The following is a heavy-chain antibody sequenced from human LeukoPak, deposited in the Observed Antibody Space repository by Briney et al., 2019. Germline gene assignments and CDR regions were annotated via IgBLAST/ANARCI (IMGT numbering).Heavy chain of an antibody. V-gene: IGHV3-64*01. D-gene: IGHD2-2*01. CDR1: GFTFSSYA. Sequence: GGSLRLSCAASGFTFSSYAMHWVRRAPGKGLEYVSAISSNGGGTYYANSVKGRFTISRDNSKNTLYLQMGSLRAEDMAVYYCARAYQPHAFDIWGQGTMVTVSS. J-gene: IGHJ3*02. CDR2: ISSNGGGT. CDR3: ARAYQPHAFDI.